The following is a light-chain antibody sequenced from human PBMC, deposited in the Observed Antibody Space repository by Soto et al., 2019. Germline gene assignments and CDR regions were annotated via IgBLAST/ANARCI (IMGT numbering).Light chain of an antibody. CDR1: SSDVGQYNY. CDR3: CSYAGSYTLL. V-gene: IGLV2-23*02. J-gene: IGLJ7*01. Sequence: QSALTQPASVSGSPGQSLTISCTGSSSDVGQYNYVSWYQQHPGKAPKLIIYEVSKRPSGVSNRFSGSKSGNTASLTISGLQAEDEADYHCCSYAGSYTLLFGGGTQLTVL. CDR2: EVS.